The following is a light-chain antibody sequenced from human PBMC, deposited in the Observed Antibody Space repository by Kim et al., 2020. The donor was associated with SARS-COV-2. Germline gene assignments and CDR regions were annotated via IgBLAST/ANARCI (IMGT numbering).Light chain of an antibody. Sequence: SSELTQDPAVSVALGQTVRITCQGDSLRNYYASWYQQKPGQAPVVVIYGKNNRPSGIPDRFSGSNSGNTASLTITGAQAEDEADYYCNSRDSTTDDLVFGGGTKLTVL. J-gene: IGLJ2*01. CDR2: GKN. V-gene: IGLV3-19*01. CDR1: SLRNYY. CDR3: NSRDSTTDDLV.